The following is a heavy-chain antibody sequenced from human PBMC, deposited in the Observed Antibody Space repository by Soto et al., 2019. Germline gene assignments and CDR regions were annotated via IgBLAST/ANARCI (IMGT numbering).Heavy chain of an antibody. CDR2: ITANSGST. Sequence: LRLSCAASGFTFGAFAMAWVRQRPGKGLEWVSTITANSGSTAYGDSVKGRFTISRDNSKSTLYLQMNSLRVEDTAAYYCAKSPEWPNRYFDYRGQGTLVTVSS. V-gene: IGHV3-23*01. CDR3: AKSPEWPNRYFDY. J-gene: IGHJ4*02. CDR1: GFTFGAFA. D-gene: IGHD3-3*01.